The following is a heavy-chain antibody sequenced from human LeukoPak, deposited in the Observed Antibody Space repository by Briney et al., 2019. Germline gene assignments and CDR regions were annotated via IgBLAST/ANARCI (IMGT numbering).Heavy chain of an antibody. CDR1: GGSISSYY. Sequence: SETLSLTCTVSGGSISSYYWSWIRQPPGKGLEWIGYIYYSGSTNYNPSLKSRVTISVDTSKNQFSLKLSSVTAADTAVYYCARPGMNGAFDIWGQGTMVTVSS. CDR2: IYYSGST. V-gene: IGHV4-59*08. CDR3: ARPGMNGAFDI. J-gene: IGHJ3*02. D-gene: IGHD1-14*01.